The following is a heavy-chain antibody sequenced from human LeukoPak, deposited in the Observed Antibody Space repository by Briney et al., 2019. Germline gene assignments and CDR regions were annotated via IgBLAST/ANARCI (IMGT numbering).Heavy chain of an antibody. D-gene: IGHD3-10*01. V-gene: IGHV3-7*01. CDR3: ARDHYGSGNYYSFFDY. CDR1: GFTFSNYW. CDR2: IKQDGSER. J-gene: IGHJ4*02. Sequence: GGSLRLSCAASGFTFSNYWMSWVRQAPGKGLEWVANIKQDGSERNYVDSVKGRFAISRDNAKNSLYLQMNSLRAEDTAVYYCARDHYGSGNYYSFFDYWGQGTLVTVS.